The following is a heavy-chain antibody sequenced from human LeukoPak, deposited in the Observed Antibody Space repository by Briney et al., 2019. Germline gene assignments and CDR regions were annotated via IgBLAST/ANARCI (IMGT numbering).Heavy chain of an antibody. V-gene: IGHV4-31*03. Sequence: PSQTLSLTCTVSGGSISSGGYYWSWIRQHPGKGLESIGYIYYSGSTYYNPSLKSRVTISVDTSKNQFSLKLSSVTAADTAVYYCARVSIVGAFDYWGQGTLVTVSS. CDR2: IYYSGST. CDR1: GGSISSGGYY. D-gene: IGHD1-26*01. CDR3: ARVSIVGAFDY. J-gene: IGHJ4*02.